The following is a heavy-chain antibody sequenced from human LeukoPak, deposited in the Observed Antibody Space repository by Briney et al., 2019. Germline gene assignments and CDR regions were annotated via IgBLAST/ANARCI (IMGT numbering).Heavy chain of an antibody. CDR3: ARISSSNWYNERGALDV. CDR1: GGSISSYY. J-gene: IGHJ3*01. CDR2: VYYTGST. D-gene: IGHD6-13*01. Sequence: SETLSLTCTVSGGSISSYYWSWVRQPPGKGLKWIGFVYYTGSTNYSPSLKSRVTISVDTSKNQFSLKLRSVTAADTAVYYCARISSSNWYNERGALDVWGQGTMVTVSS. V-gene: IGHV4-59*01.